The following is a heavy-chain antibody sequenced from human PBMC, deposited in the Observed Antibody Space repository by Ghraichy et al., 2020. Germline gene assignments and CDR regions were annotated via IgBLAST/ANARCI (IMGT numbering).Heavy chain of an antibody. J-gene: IGHJ4*02. D-gene: IGHD5-18*01. CDR2: INHSGST. CDR1: GGSFSGYY. V-gene: IGHV4-34*01. Sequence: SETLSLTCAVYGGSFSGYYWSWIRQPPGKGLEWIGEINHSGSTNYNPSLKSRVTISVDTSKNQFSLKLSSVTAADTAVYYCARHPQGELWSNYYFDYWGQGTLVTVSS. CDR3: ARHPQGELWSNYYFDY.